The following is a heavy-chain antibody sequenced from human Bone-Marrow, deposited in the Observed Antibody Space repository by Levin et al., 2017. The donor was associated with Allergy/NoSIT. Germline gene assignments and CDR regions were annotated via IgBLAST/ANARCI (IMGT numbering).Heavy chain of an antibody. Sequence: VASVKVSCKASGYTFTSYYMHWVRQAPGQGLEWMGIINPSGGSTSYAQKFQGRVTMTRDTSTSTVYMELSSLRSEDTAVYYCARGDVLRFLEWLPTLNYGMDVWGQGTTVTVSS. V-gene: IGHV1-46*01. CDR3: ARGDVLRFLEWLPTLNYGMDV. CDR1: GYTFTSYY. D-gene: IGHD3-3*01. CDR2: INPSGGST. J-gene: IGHJ6*02.